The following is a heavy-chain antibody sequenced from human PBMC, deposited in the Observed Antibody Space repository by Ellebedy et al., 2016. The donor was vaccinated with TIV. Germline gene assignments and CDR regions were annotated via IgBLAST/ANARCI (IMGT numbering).Heavy chain of an antibody. D-gene: IGHD6-19*01. V-gene: IGHV4-4*02. CDR2: IYLSGST. CDR3: SKAVAGYFDY. CDR1: GGSISSSNW. J-gene: IGHJ4*02. Sequence: MPSETLSLTCAVPGGSISSSNWWSWVRQPPGKGLEWIWEIYLSGSTNYSPSRKSRVTISVDKSKSPFSLKLNSVTAADTAVYYCSKAVAGYFDYWGQGTLVTVSS.